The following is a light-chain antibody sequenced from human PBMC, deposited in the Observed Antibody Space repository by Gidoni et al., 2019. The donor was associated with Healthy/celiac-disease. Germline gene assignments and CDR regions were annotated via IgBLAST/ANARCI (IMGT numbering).Light chain of an antibody. J-gene: IGKJ1*01. CDR2: GAS. CDR1: QSVSRN. Sequence: EIVMTQSPATLTVSPGERATLSCRASQSVSRNLAWYQQKPGQAPRLLIYGASTRATGIPARFSGRGSGTEFTLTIRSLQSEDFAVYYCQQYNNWPRTFGQGTKVEIK. CDR3: QQYNNWPRT. V-gene: IGKV3-15*01.